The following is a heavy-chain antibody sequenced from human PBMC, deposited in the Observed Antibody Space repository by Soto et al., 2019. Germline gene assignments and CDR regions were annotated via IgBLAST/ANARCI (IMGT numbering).Heavy chain of an antibody. J-gene: IGHJ5*02. CDR3: GRVVGALGYWFDP. D-gene: IGHD1-26*01. Sequence: QVQLVQSGAEVKKPGASVKVSCKASGYTFTSYGISWVRQAPGQGLEWMGRISAYNGNTNYAQKIQGRATMTTDKSTSTAAMELRSLRADDTAVYYCGRVVGALGYWFDPWSQGKMVTVSS. CDR2: ISAYNGNT. V-gene: IGHV1-18*01. CDR1: GYTFTSYG.